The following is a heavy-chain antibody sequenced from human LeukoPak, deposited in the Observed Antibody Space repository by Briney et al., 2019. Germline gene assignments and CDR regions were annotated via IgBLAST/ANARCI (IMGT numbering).Heavy chain of an antibody. Sequence: VGSLRLSCAASGFTLSSNYMSWGRQAPGEGLEWVSVIYSGGSTYYTDSTKGRFTISRDNAKNTLYLQMNSLTAEDTAVYYCARDRRHSTIEPPFHYYYYMDVWSKGTTVTVSS. CDR2: IYSGGST. J-gene: IGHJ6*03. V-gene: IGHV3-53*01. CDR3: ARDRRHSTIEPPFHYYYYMDV. CDR1: GFTLSSNY. D-gene: IGHD5-24*01.